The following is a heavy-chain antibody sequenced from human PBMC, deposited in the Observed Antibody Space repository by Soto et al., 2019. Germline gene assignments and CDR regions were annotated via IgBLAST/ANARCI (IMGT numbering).Heavy chain of an antibody. V-gene: IGHV1-8*01. CDR3: SRAIRNQLFCDH. J-gene: IGHJ5*02. Sequence: QVQLVQSGAEVRKPGASVKVSCKASGYTFSDYDIGWVRQATGPGLEWMGWMNPNSANTGYAQKFQGRVTMTTDTSRSTGYMELNSLTSDDTAVYYCSRAIRNQLFCDHWGQGTLVTVSS. D-gene: IGHD2-2*01. CDR1: GYTFSDYD. CDR2: MNPNSANT.